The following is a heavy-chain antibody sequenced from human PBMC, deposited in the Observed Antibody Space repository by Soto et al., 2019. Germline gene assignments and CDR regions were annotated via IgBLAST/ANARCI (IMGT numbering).Heavy chain of an antibody. J-gene: IGHJ6*02. V-gene: IGHV4-34*01. CDR3: ARDSRGSGGYSLLXYGMDX. Sequence: SETLSLTFAVYGGSFSGYYWRWIRQPPGNGLEWIEEINHSGSTNYNPSLKSRVTISVDTSKNQFSLKLSSVTAADTAGYYCARDSRGSGGYSLLXYGMDXWGQGTXVTVSS. CDR1: GGSFSGYY. CDR2: INHSGST. D-gene: IGHD6-19*01.